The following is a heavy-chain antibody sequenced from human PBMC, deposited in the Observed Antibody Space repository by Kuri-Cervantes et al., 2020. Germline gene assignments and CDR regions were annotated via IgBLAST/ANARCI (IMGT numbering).Heavy chain of an antibody. CDR3: VRTDHDFWSGYNY. CDR1: GFTFSSYA. V-gene: IGHV3-30-3*01. CDR2: ISYDGSNK. D-gene: IGHD3-3*01. J-gene: IGHJ4*02. Sequence: LSLTCAASGFTFSSYAMHWVRQAPGKGLEWVAVISYDGSNKYYADSVKGRFTISRDNAMNSLYLQMNSLRVEDTAVYYCVRTDHDFWSGYNYWGQGTLVTVSS.